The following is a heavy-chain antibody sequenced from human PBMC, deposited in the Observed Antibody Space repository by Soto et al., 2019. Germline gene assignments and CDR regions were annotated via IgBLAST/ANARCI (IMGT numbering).Heavy chain of an antibody. CDR2: IYRTGST. D-gene: IGHD1-7*01. Sequence: QVQLQESGPGLVKPSGTLSLTCAVSGGSFTSNNWWTWVRRPPGQGLEWLGEIYRTGSTNYNPSLKSRVTLSLDKSDNQFPLKVTSLTAADTAVYSCASRDPGTSVDYWGQGTLVTVSS. CDR1: GGSFTSNNW. J-gene: IGHJ4*02. V-gene: IGHV4-4*02. CDR3: ASRDPGTSVDY.